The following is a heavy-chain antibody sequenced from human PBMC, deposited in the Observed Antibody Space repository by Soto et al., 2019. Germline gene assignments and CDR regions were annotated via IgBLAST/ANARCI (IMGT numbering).Heavy chain of an antibody. D-gene: IGHD2-8*01. CDR2: IIPIFGSP. CDR3: ARGVECRGYCINKLNWFDP. V-gene: IGHV1-69*06. Sequence: SVKVSCKASGGTFSSYVISWVRQAPGQGLEWMGGIIPIFGSPYYAQKFQGRVTITADKSTSTAYMELSSLESEDTAVYYCARGVECRGYCINKLNWFDPWGQGTLVTVSS. CDR1: GGTFSSYV. J-gene: IGHJ5*02.